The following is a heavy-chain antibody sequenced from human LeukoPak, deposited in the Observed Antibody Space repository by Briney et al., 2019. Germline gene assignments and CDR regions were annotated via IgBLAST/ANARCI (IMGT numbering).Heavy chain of an antibody. CDR1: GYTFTGYY. CDR2: INPNSGGT. CDR3: ARDLSGYAIYYFDY. Sequence: ASVKVSCKASGYTFTGYYMHWVRQAPGQGLEWMGWINPNSGGTNYAQKFQGRVTMTRDTSISTAHMELSRLKSDDTAVYYCARDLSGYAIYYFDYWGQGTLVTVSS. J-gene: IGHJ4*02. V-gene: IGHV1-2*02. D-gene: IGHD5-12*01.